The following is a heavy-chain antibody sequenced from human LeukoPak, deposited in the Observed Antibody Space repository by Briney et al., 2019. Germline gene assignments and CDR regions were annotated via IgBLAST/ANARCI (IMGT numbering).Heavy chain of an antibody. J-gene: IGHJ4*02. CDR1: GGSISGRRYY. Sequence: SETLSLTCSVSGGSISGRRYYWGWIRQPPGKGLEWIGSIYYSGSTYYNPSLKSRVTISVDTSKNQFSLKLSSVTAADTAVYYCASLSVAGTDYFDYWGQGTLVTVSS. D-gene: IGHD6-19*01. CDR3: ASLSVAGTDYFDY. CDR2: IYYSGST. V-gene: IGHV4-39*01.